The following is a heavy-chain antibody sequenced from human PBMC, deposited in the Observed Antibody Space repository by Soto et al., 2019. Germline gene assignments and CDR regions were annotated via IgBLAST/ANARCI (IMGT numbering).Heavy chain of an antibody. V-gene: IGHV1-18*01. Sequence: ASVKVSCKASGYTFTSYGISWVRQAPGQGLEWMGWISAYNGNTNYAQKLQGRVTMTADTSTSTAYMELSSLRSEDTAVYYCARDFGQAVAGTQDDYWGQGTLVTVSS. D-gene: IGHD6-19*01. CDR1: GYTFTSYG. CDR2: ISAYNGNT. J-gene: IGHJ4*02. CDR3: ARDFGQAVAGTQDDY.